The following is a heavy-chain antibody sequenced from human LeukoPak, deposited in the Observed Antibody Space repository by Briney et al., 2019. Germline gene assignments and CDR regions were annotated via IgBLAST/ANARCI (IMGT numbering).Heavy chain of an antibody. V-gene: IGHV4-59*01. Sequence: SSETLSLTCTVSGGSISSYYWSWIRQPPGKGLEWIGYIYYSGNTNYNPSLKSRVTISVDTSKNQFSLKLSSVTAADTAVYYCARSVGARTRFDYWGQGTLVTVSS. J-gene: IGHJ4*02. CDR2: IYYSGNT. D-gene: IGHD1-26*01. CDR3: ARSVGARTRFDY. CDR1: GGSISSYY.